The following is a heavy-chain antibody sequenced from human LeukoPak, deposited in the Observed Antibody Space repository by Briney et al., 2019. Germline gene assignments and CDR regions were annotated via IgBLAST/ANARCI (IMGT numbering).Heavy chain of an antibody. CDR3: AENLYCGGGSCYPSALGMDV. CDR1: GFTFSSYA. CDR2: ISGSGNRT. V-gene: IGHV3-23*01. J-gene: IGHJ6*02. Sequence: GGSLRLSCAASGFTFSSYAMSWVRQAPGKGLEWVSSISGSGNRTYYADSVKGRFTISRDNSKNTLFLQMNSLRAEDTAVYYCAENLYCGGGSCYPSALGMDVWGQGTTVTVSS. D-gene: IGHD2-15*01.